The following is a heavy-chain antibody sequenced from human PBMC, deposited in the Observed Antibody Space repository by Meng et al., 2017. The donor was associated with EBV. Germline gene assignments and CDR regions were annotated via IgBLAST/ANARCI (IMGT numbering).Heavy chain of an antibody. Sequence: QLVPVWSEVYKHGASVELSCDASGYPFTGYYLHWVRQAPGQGLEWMGRINPNSGGTNYAQKFQGRVTMTRDTSISTAYMELSRLRSDDTAVYYCARVGIAVAGTGDYWGQGTLVTVSS. J-gene: IGHJ4*02. CDR3: ARVGIAVAGTGDY. CDR2: INPNSGGT. CDR1: GYPFTGYY. V-gene: IGHV1-2*06. D-gene: IGHD6-19*01.